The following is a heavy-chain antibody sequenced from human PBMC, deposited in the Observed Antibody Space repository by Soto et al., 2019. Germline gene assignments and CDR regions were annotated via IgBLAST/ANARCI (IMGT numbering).Heavy chain of an antibody. CDR3: AKDWDTTVTTTDY. V-gene: IGHV3-30*18. Sequence: GGSLRLSCAASGFTFSSYGMHWVRQAPGKGLEWVAVISYDGSNKYYADSVKGRFTISRDNSKNTLYLQMNSLRAEDTAVYYCAKDWDTTVTTTDYWGQGTLVTVSS. CDR2: ISYDGSNK. J-gene: IGHJ4*02. D-gene: IGHD4-17*01. CDR1: GFTFSSYG.